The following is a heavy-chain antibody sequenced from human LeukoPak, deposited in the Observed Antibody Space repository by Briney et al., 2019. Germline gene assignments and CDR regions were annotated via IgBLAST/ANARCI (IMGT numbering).Heavy chain of an antibody. CDR1: GGSISSGGYY. CDR3: ARDSITTGIVVVVAATQDGFDI. V-gene: IGHV4-30-2*01. CDR2: IYHSGST. Sequence: PSQTLSLTCTVSGGSISSGGYYWSWIRQPPGKGLEWIGYIYHSGSTYYNPSLKSRVTISVDRSKNQFSLKLSSVTAADTAVYYCARDSITTGIVVVVAATQDGFDIWGQGTMVTVSS. D-gene: IGHD2-15*01. J-gene: IGHJ3*02.